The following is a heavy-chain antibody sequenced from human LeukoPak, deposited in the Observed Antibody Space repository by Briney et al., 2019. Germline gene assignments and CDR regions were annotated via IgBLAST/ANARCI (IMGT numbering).Heavy chain of an antibody. CDR3: ARDPHIDNYYGTTTGLRDF. J-gene: IGHJ4*02. CDR1: GGSISSSPW. Sequence: SGTLSLTCAVSGGSISSSPWCSWVRQPPGKGLEFIWTIYHDGNTDYNPSLKSRVTISVDKSKNQLSLKLSSVTAADTAVYYCARDPHIDNYYGTTTGLRDFWGQGTLVSVSS. CDR2: IYHDGNT. V-gene: IGHV4-4*02. D-gene: IGHD1-14*01.